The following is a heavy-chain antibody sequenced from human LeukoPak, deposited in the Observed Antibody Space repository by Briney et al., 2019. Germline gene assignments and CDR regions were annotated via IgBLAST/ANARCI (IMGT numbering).Heavy chain of an antibody. Sequence: SVKVSCKASGGTFSSYAISWVRQAPGQGLEWMGGIIPIFGTANYAQKFQGRVTITADESTSTAYMELSSLRSEDTAVYYCARDSGYCSSTSCYAHYYYYYGMDVWGQGTTVTVSS. CDR1: GGTFSSYA. D-gene: IGHD2-2*01. J-gene: IGHJ6*02. CDR3: ARDSGYCSSTSCYAHYYYYYGMDV. V-gene: IGHV1-69*01. CDR2: IIPIFGTA.